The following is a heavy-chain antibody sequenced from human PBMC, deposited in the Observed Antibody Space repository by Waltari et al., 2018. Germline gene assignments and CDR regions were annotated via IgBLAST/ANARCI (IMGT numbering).Heavy chain of an antibody. CDR3: AKDDVAAGTFFDY. CDR1: GFTFSSYG. J-gene: IGHJ4*02. D-gene: IGHD6-13*01. Sequence: QVQLVESGGGVVQPGRSLRLSCAASGFTFSSYGMPWVRQAPGKGLEWVAVIWYDGSNKYYADSVKGRFTISRDNSKNTLYLQMNSLRAEDTAMYYCAKDDVAAGTFFDYWGQGTLVTVSS. V-gene: IGHV3-30*18. CDR2: IWYDGSNK.